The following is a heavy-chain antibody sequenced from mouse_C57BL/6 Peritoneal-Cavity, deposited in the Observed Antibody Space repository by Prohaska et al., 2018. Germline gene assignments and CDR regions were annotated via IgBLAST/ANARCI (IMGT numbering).Heavy chain of an antibody. J-gene: IGHJ1*03. CDR3: ARETTVVAWYFDV. D-gene: IGHD1-1*01. CDR2: IIDGGSYT. CDR1: GFTFSSYA. V-gene: IGHV5-4*01. Sequence: EVQLVESGGGLVKPGGSLKLSCAASGFTFSSYAMSWVRQTPEKRLEWVATIIDGGSYTYYPDNVRGRFTISRDNAKNNLYLQMSHLKSEDTAMYYCARETTVVAWYFDVWGTGTTVTVSS.